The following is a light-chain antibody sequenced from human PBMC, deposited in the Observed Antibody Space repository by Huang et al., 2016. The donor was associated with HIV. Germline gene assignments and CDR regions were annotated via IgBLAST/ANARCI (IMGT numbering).Light chain of an antibody. CDR2: AAS. V-gene: IGKV3-20*01. CDR3: QHYGTSLYT. Sequence: IVLTQSPGTLSLSPGERATLSCRASQSVSSSYLAWYQQKPGQPPRLLIYAASSRATGIPDRVSGSGSGIDFTRTISRLEPEDFAVYFCQHYGTSLYTFGQGTKLEIK. CDR1: QSVSSSY. J-gene: IGKJ2*01.